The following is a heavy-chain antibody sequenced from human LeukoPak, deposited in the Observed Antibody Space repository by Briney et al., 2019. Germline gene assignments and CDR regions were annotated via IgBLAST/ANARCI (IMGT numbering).Heavy chain of an antibody. Sequence: PSETLSLTCSVSGGSITDDNYYWGWIRQPPGKGLEWIGAIYYRGTTSYMPSLNSRVTISVDTSKNPFSLKLDSVTAADTSVYYCARHRYYYDNSAFSFDSWGQGTLVTVSS. D-gene: IGHD3-22*01. J-gene: IGHJ4*02. CDR1: GGSITDDNYY. CDR2: IYYRGTT. V-gene: IGHV4-39*01. CDR3: ARHRYYYDNSAFSFDS.